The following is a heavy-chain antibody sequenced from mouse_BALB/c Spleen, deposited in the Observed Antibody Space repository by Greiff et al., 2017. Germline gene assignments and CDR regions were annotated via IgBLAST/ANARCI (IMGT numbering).Heavy chain of an antibody. J-gene: IGHJ3*01. Sequence: EVKLQESGPGLVKPSQSLSLTCTVPGYSITSDYAWNWIRQFPGNKLEWMGYISYSGSTSYNPSLKSRISITRDTSKNQFFLQLNSVTTEDTATYYCARWGRGFAYWGQGTLVTVSA. CDR1: GYSITSDYA. D-gene: IGHD3-3*01. CDR3: ARWGRGFAY. CDR2: ISYSGST. V-gene: IGHV3-2*02.